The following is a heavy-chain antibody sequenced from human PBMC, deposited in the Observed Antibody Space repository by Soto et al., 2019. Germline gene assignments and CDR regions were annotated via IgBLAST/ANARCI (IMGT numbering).Heavy chain of an antibody. V-gene: IGHV3-30*18. D-gene: IGHD6-13*01. Sequence: QVQLVESGGGVVQPGRSLRLSCASSGFTLSSNGMPWVRQVPGRGLEGVAATSSDGNNEYYADSVKGRFTISRDSSKNTLYLEMSSLRAEDTALYFCAKESTGYSSLWFFDLWGRGTLVTVSS. J-gene: IGHJ2*01. CDR2: TSSDGNNE. CDR1: GFTLSSNG. CDR3: AKESTGYSSLWFFDL.